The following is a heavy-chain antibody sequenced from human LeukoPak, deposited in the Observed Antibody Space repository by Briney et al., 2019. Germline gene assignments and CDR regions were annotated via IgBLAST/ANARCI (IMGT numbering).Heavy chain of an antibody. V-gene: IGHV3-33*08. J-gene: IGHJ5*02. CDR2: IWYGGSNK. CDR3: ANKPAGFDP. Sequence: GGSLRLSCAASGFTFSSYGMHWVRQAPGKGLEWVAVIWYGGSNKYYADSVKGRFTISRDNSKNTLYLQMSSLRAEDTAVYYCANKPAGFDPWGQGTLVTVSS. D-gene: IGHD1-14*01. CDR1: GFTFSSYG.